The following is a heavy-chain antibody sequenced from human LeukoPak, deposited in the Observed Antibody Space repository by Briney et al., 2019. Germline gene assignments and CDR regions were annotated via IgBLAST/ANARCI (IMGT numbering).Heavy chain of an antibody. CDR1: GYTFSDYF. CDR2: ISPSSGDT. Sequence: GASVKASCKASGYTFSDYFIHWVRQAPGQGPEWVGWISPSSGDTEYAQKFRGRVTMTRDTSIKTAYMELTGLTSDDTAVYYCARWTPSMKSGYDFEFWGQGTLVTVSS. V-gene: IGHV1-2*02. D-gene: IGHD5-12*01. J-gene: IGHJ4*02. CDR3: ARWTPSMKSGYDFEF.